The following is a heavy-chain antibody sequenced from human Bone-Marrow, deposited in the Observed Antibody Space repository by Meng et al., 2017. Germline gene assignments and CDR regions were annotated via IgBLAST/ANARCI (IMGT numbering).Heavy chain of an antibody. CDR2: INSNRDGGTT. CDR1: GFRVTDAW. CDR3: ATGAAAADH. V-gene: IGHV3-15*01. J-gene: IGHJ4*02. D-gene: IGHD6-13*01. Sequence: EVHLVESGGGFVKPGGSLRLSCVAAGFRVTDAWMSWVRQAPGKGLEWVGRINSNRDGGTTDYAAPVKGRFTISRDDSKNTLYLQMNSLITEDTGVYFCATGAAAADHWGQGTLVTVSS.